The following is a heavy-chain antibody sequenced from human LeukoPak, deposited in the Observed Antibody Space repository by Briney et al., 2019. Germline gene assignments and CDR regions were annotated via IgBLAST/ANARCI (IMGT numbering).Heavy chain of an antibody. CDR2: ISGGGRNT. J-gene: IGHJ4*02. Sequence: GGSLRLSCAASGFTFSNYAMSWVRQAPGKGLEWVSAISGGGRNTYYADSVKGRFTISRDNSKNTLYRQMNSLRAEDTAVYYCANPYSNIDYWGQGTLVTVSS. D-gene: IGHD6-13*01. CDR3: ANPYSNIDY. V-gene: IGHV3-23*01. CDR1: GFTFSNYA.